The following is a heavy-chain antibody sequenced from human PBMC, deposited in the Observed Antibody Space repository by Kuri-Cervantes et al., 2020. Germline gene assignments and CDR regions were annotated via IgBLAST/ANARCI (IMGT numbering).Heavy chain of an antibody. V-gene: IGHV4-59*01. CDR1: GGSISSYY. Sequence: SETLSLTCTVSGGSISSYYWSWIRQPPGKGLEWIGYIYYSGSTNYNPSLKSRVTISVDTSKNQFSLKLSSVTAADTAVYYCARGGRGDYDFWSGYYYYYYGMDVWGQGTTVTVSS. D-gene: IGHD3-3*01. CDR2: IYYSGST. J-gene: IGHJ6*02. CDR3: ARGGRGDYDFWSGYYYYYYGMDV.